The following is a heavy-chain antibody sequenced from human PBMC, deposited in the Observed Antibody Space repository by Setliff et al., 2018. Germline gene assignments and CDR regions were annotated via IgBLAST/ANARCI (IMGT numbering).Heavy chain of an antibody. V-gene: IGHV4-61*09. CDR2: FHTGGST. Sequence: PSETLSLTCTVSGYSISSGYYWGWIRQPAGKGLEWIGHFHTGGSTNYNRSLRSRVSISVDTSKNQFSLKLSSVTAADTAVYYCARTLPTYCRDGPCKVGALDIWGQGTMVTVSS. CDR3: ARTLPTYCRDGPCKVGALDI. CDR1: GYSISSGYY. J-gene: IGHJ3*02. D-gene: IGHD1-26*01.